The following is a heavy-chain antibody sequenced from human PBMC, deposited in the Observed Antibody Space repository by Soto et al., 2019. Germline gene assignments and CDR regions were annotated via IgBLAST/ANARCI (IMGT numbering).Heavy chain of an antibody. J-gene: IGHJ4*02. D-gene: IGHD1-1*01. V-gene: IGHV1-69*06. CDR1: GGTFSTYI. CDR2: IVPLLGTA. CDR3: AGAAAQLSYFDY. Sequence: QVQLVQSGAEVKKPGSSVKVSCKATGGTFSTYIINWVRQAPGQGLEWMGGIVPLLGTANYPQRFQGRVTITADKSTSTAYMELSSVRSEDTAVYYCAGAAAQLSYFDYWGQGTLVTVSS.